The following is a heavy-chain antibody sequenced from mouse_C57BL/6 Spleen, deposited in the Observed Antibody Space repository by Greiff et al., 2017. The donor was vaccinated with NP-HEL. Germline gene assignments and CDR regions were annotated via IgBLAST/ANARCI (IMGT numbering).Heavy chain of an antibody. V-gene: IGHV1-76*01. CDR3: ARSGADYYGSSPLDY. CDR2: IYPGSGNT. CDR1: GYTFTDYY. J-gene: IGHJ2*01. Sequence: QVQLQQSGAELVRPGASVKLSCKASGYTFTDYYINWVKQRPGQGLEWIARIYPGSGNTYYNEKFKGKATLTAEKSSSTAYMQLSSLTSEDSAVYVCARSGADYYGSSPLDYWGQGTTLTVSS. D-gene: IGHD1-1*01.